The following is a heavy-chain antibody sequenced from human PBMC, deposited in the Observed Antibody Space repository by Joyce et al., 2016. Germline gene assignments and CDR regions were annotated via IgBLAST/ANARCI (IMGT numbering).Heavy chain of an antibody. V-gene: IGHV3-30*02. D-gene: IGHD1-26*01. CDR1: GFNFGACG. Sequence: QVQLVESGGGVVQPGGSLRLSCVASGFNFGACGMHWGRQAPGKGLEWVAFMTTDGREKYYADYVKGRLTIARDNAKSTLYAQMNSLRVEDTAVYYCARDGSHYEVDDWGQGTLVTVSS. CDR3: ARDGSHYEVDD. CDR2: MTTDGREK. J-gene: IGHJ4*02.